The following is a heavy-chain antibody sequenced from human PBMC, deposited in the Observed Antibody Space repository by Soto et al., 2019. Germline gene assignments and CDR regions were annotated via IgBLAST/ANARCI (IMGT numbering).Heavy chain of an antibody. V-gene: IGHV1-3*01. J-gene: IGHJ4*02. Sequence: ASVKVSCRASGYACTRYAVHWVRQAPGQRLEWMGWINAGNGNTKYSQKFQGRVTITRDTSASTAYMELSSLRSEDTAVYYCARWGRGYCSGGSCRYTLLHFDYWGQGTLVTLSS. CDR3: ARWGRGYCSGGSCRYTLLHFDY. D-gene: IGHD2-15*01. CDR1: GYACTRYA. CDR2: INAGNGNT.